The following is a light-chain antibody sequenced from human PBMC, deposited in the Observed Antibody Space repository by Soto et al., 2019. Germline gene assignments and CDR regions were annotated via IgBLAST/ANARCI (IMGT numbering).Light chain of an antibody. CDR1: QSVSGW. CDR3: QQYETFSGT. V-gene: IGKV1-5*01. J-gene: IGKJ1*01. CDR2: DAS. Sequence: DIQMTQSPSTLSASVLDTVTVTFRAIQSVSGWLAWYQQKPGEAPKLLIYDASALPRGVPSRFSGSGSGTKFTLTIASLQPDDFATYYCQQYETFSGTFGPGTKVDIK.